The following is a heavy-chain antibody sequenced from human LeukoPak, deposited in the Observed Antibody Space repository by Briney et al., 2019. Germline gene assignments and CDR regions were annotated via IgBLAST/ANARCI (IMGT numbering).Heavy chain of an antibody. J-gene: IGHJ4*02. D-gene: IGHD1-7*01. V-gene: IGHV4-39*07. CDR2: IYYSGST. CDR3: ARGGLDWTYSFDY. Sequence: KPSETLSLTCTVSGGSISSSSYYWGWIRQPPGKGLEWIGSIYYSGSTYYNPSFKSRVTISVDTSKNQFSLKLSSVTAADTAVYYCARGGLDWTYSFDYWGQGTLVTVSS. CDR1: GGSISSSSYY.